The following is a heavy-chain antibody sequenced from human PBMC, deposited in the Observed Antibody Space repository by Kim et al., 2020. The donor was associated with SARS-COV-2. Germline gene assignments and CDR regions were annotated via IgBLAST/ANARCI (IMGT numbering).Heavy chain of an antibody. D-gene: IGHD3-22*01. Sequence: SVKVSCKASGGTFSSYAISWVRQAPGQGLEWMGGIIPIFGTANYAQKFQGRVTITADESTSTAYMELSSLRSEDTAVYYCASDGDYYDSSGYYGNWFDPWGQGTLVTVSS. J-gene: IGHJ5*02. V-gene: IGHV1-69*13. CDR3: ASDGDYYDSSGYYGNWFDP. CDR2: IIPIFGTA. CDR1: GGTFSSYA.